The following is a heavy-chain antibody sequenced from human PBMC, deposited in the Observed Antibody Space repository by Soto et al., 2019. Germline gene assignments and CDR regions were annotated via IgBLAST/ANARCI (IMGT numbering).Heavy chain of an antibody. V-gene: IGHV4-30-4*01. CDR2: IYYSGST. J-gene: IGHJ4*02. CDR3: ARELYYDSSGPPLFDY. Sequence: TLSLPCTVSGGSISSGDYYWSFIRQPPGKGLEWIGYIYYSGSTYYNPSLKSRVTISVDTSKNQFSLKLSSVTAADTAVYYCARELYYDSSGPPLFDYWDQGTLVTVSS. CDR1: GGSISSGDYY. D-gene: IGHD3-22*01.